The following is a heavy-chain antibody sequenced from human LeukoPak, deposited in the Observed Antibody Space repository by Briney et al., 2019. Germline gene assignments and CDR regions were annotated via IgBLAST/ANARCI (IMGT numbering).Heavy chain of an antibody. V-gene: IGHV3-23*01. CDR3: AKSMTLQWRGFFDL. CDR2: ISDSGANT. D-gene: IGHD6-19*01. Sequence: GGSLRLSCAASGFTFSTYAMSWVRQAPGKGLEWVSTISDSGANTYYADSVRGRFTISRDNSKNTLYLQKNSLRADDTAIYYCAKSMTLQWRGFFDLWGRGTHVTASS. CDR1: GFTFSTYA. J-gene: IGHJ2*01.